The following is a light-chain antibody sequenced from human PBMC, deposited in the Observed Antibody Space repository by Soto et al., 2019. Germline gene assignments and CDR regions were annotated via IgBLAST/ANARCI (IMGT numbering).Light chain of an antibody. Sequence: VLTLSPDALSLSQRETATLHCRASQSVRTYLAWYQVKPGQAPRLLIYDASRRASGVPARFSGSGSGTDFTLTISSLEPEDFALYYCQPLNTWPPITFGQGTRLEI. J-gene: IGKJ5*01. V-gene: IGKV3-11*01. CDR1: QSVRTY. CDR3: QPLNTWPPIT. CDR2: DAS.